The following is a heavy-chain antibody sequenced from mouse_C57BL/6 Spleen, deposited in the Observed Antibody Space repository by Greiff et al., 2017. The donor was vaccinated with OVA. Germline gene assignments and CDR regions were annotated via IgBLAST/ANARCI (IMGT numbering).Heavy chain of an antibody. CDR1: GFTFSSYA. J-gene: IGHJ3*01. CDR3: ARASLYYGSSPWFAY. D-gene: IGHD1-1*01. V-gene: IGHV5-4*03. Sequence: EVKVEESGGGLVKPGGSLKLSCAASGFTFSSYAMSWVRQTPEKRLEWVATISDGGSYTYYPDNVKGRFTISRDNAKNNLYLQMSHLKSEDTAMYYCARASLYYGSSPWFAYWGQGTLVTVSA. CDR2: ISDGGSYT.